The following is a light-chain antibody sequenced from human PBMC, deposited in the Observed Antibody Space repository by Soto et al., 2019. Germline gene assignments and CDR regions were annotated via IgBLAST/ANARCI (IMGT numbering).Light chain of an antibody. CDR1: QDINNC. CDR3: QQCDDLPLT. J-gene: IGKJ4*01. V-gene: IGKV1-33*01. CDR2: DAS. Sequence: DIQMTQSPSSLSASLGDRVTITCQASQDINNCLNWYQQSPGKAPKLLIYDASNLETGVPSRFSASGSGTDFSFTISSLQPDDIATYFCQQCDDLPLTFGGGTKVDIK.